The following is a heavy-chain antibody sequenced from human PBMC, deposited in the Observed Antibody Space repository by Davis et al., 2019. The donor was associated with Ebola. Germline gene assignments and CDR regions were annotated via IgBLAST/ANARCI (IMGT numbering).Heavy chain of an antibody. CDR2: IRSKAYGGTT. D-gene: IGHD4-17*01. CDR1: GLTFGDYA. Sequence: GESLKISCTASGLTFGDYAMSWVRQAPGKGAEWVGFIRSKAYGGTTEYAASLKGRFTISRDDSKSIAYLQMNSLKTEDTAVYYCTRDRYDYGDYGRNYWGQGTLVTVSS. V-gene: IGHV3-49*04. CDR3: TRDRYDYGDYGRNY. J-gene: IGHJ4*02.